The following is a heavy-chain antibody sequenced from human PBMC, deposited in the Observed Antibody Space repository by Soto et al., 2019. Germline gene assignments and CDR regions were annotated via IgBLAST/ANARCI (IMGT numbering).Heavy chain of an antibody. J-gene: IGHJ4*02. Sequence: QILLQQWGAGLLKPSETLSLTCAVYGVSFRDYYWSWIRQPPGKGLEWIGEINHSGSTNYNPSLKSRVTISVDTSKNQFSLKLSSVTAADTAVYYCARTSRFDYWGQGTLVTVSS. CDR2: INHSGST. D-gene: IGHD6-6*01. V-gene: IGHV4-34*01. CDR3: ARTSRFDY. CDR1: GVSFRDYY.